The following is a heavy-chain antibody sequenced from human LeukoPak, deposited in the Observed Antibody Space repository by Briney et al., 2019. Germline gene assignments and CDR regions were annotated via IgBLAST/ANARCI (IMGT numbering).Heavy chain of an antibody. Sequence: PSETLSLTCIVSGDSISNSGWSWGWIRQPPGKGLEWIGTMPYGENVADNEIPSYNPSLKSRVSISADTSKNQLSQKVNSVTAADTASYYCARLTLTGVGGRGWFDAWGQGTLVIVSS. CDR1: GDSISNSGWS. CDR2: MPYGENVADNEIP. J-gene: IGHJ5*02. V-gene: IGHV4-39*01. D-gene: IGHD3-3*01. CDR3: ARLTLTGVGGRGWFDA.